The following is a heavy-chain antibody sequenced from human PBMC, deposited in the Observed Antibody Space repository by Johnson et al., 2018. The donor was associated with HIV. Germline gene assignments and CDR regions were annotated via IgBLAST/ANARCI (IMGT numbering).Heavy chain of an antibody. CDR1: RFTFSDYY. CDR3: ARDWDPGEPMGAFDI. J-gene: IGHJ3*02. D-gene: IGHD3-16*01. V-gene: IGHV3-11*04. CDR2: ISSSANTL. Sequence: QVQLVESGGGVVQPGRSLRLSCAASRFTFSDYYMSWIRQAPGKGLEWISYISSSANTLYYADSVKGRFTISRDNAKNSLYLQMNSLRAEDTAVYYCARDWDPGEPMGAFDIWGQGTMVTVSS.